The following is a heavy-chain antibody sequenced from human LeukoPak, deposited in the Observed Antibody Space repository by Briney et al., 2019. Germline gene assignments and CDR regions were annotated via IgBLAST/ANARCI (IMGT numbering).Heavy chain of an antibody. V-gene: IGHV1-2*02. CDR2: INPNSGGT. CDR3: ARLGYCSSTSCYFDAFDI. CDR1: GYTFTGYY. Sequence: ASVKVSCKASGYTFTGYYMHWVRQAPGQGLEWMGWINPNSGGTNYAQKFQGRVTMTRDTSISTAYMELSRLRSDDTAVYYCARLGYCSSTSCYFDAFDIWGQGTMVTVSS. J-gene: IGHJ3*02. D-gene: IGHD2-2*01.